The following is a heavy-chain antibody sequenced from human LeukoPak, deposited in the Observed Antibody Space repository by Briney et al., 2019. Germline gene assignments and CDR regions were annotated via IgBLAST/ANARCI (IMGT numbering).Heavy chain of an antibody. CDR3: ARVSSGWYGFDY. J-gene: IGHJ4*02. CDR1: GGSFSGYY. V-gene: IGHV4-34*01. CDR2: INHSGST. Sequence: SETLSLTCAVYGGSFSGYYWSWIRQPPGKGLEWIGEINHSGSTNYNPSLKSRVTLSVDTSKNQFSLKLSSVTAADTAVYYCARVSSGWYGFDYWGQGTLVTVSS. D-gene: IGHD6-19*01.